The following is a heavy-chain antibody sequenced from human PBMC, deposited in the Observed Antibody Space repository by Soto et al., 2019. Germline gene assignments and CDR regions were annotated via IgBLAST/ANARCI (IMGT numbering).Heavy chain of an antibody. D-gene: IGHD1-26*01. V-gene: IGHV4-38-2*01. CDR3: ARGGSPSNDY. J-gene: IGHJ4*02. Sequence: SETRSLTCAVSGYSISSGYYWGWIRQPPGKGLXXIXSIXLXXXTXXXQSLKSRVTISVDTSKNQFSLKLSSVTAADTAVYYCARGGSPSNDYWGQGTLVTASS. CDR1: GYSISSGYY. CDR2: IXLXXXT.